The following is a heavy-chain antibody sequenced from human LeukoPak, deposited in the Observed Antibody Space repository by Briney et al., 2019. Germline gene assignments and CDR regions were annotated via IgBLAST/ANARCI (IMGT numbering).Heavy chain of an antibody. CDR3: ARNITSVIPAGYFDY. V-gene: IGHV4-39*01. Sequence: SETLSLTCSVSGGSIGSDRYYWAWIRQPPGKGLEWIGSIYNTWSTPYNPSLKSRVTMSVDTSKNQFSLRLSSVTAADTAVYYCARNITSVIPAGYFDYWGQGTLVTVSS. D-gene: IGHD2-2*01. CDR1: GGSIGSDRYY. CDR2: IYNTWST. J-gene: IGHJ4*02.